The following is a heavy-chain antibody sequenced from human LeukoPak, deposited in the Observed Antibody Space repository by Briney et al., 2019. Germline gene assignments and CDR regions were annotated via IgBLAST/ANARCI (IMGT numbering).Heavy chain of an antibody. Sequence: HPGGSLRLSCAASGFTFSSYWMSWVRQSPGKGLEWVANIKVAGSERYYVDSVKGRFTISRDNAKNSLYLQMNSLRAEDTAVYYCARAFMADAFDIWGQGTMVTVSS. J-gene: IGHJ3*02. V-gene: IGHV3-7*01. CDR2: IKVAGSER. D-gene: IGHD3-10*01. CDR1: GFTFSSYW. CDR3: ARAFMADAFDI.